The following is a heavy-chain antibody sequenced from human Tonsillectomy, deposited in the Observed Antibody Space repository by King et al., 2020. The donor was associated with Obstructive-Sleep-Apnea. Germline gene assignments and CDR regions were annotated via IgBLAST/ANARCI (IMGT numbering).Heavy chain of an antibody. CDR3: ARDESGGMDV. CDR2: LTWNSGTI. V-gene: IGHV3-9*01. D-gene: IGHD1-26*01. J-gene: IGHJ6*02. CDR1: GFTFDDYA. Sequence: VQLVESGGGLVQPGRSLRLSCVSSGFTFDDYAMYWVRQAPGKGLEWGGGLTWNSGTIGYADSVKGRFTISRDNAKNSLYLQMNSLRAEDTALYYCARDESGGMDVWGQGTTVTVSS.